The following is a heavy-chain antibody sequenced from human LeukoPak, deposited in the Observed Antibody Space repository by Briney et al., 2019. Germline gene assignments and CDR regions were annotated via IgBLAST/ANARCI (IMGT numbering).Heavy chain of an antibody. CDR3: ARGITMVRGVLTYYFDY. CDR2: IDPSDFYT. D-gene: IGHD3-10*01. J-gene: IGHJ4*02. CDR1: GYSFTSYW. Sequence: PGESLKISCKGSGYSFTSYWISWVRQMPGKGLEWMGRIDPSDFYTNYSPSFQGHVTISADKSISTAYLQWSSLKASDTAMYYCARGITMVRGVLTYYFDYWGQGTLVIVSS. V-gene: IGHV5-10-1*01.